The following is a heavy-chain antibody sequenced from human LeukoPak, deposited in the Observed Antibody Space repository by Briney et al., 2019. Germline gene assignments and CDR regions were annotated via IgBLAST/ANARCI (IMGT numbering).Heavy chain of an antibody. CDR2: IWFDGSNR. D-gene: IGHD2-15*01. V-gene: IGHV3-33*01. J-gene: IGHJ4*02. CDR3: ARDTSGYYDY. CDR1: GFTFRNYG. Sequence: QTGRSLRLSCEASGFTFRNYGMHWVRQAPGKGLDWVGVIWFDGSNRYYADSVKGRFTISRDNSKNTLYLQVNGVRAEDTAVYYCARDTSGYYDYWGQGALVTVSS.